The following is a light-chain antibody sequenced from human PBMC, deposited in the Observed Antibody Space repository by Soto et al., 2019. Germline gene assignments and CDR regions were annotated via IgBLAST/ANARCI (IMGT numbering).Light chain of an antibody. CDR3: QHYDTLS. CDR2: GAS. J-gene: IGKJ5*01. Sequence: EIVLTQSPATLSLSPGERATLSCRASQSVSTYLAWYQQKPGQAPRLLIYGASSRATGIPDRFTGSGSGTDFTLTISRLEPEDFAVYYCQHYDTLSFGQGTRLEIK. CDR1: QSVSTY. V-gene: IGKV3-20*01.